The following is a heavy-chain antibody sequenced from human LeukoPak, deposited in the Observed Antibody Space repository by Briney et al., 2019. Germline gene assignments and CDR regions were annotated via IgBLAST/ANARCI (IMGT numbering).Heavy chain of an antibody. CDR1: GGSFSGYY. CDR2: INHSGST. Sequence: PSETLSLTCAVYGGSFSGYYWSWIRQPPGKGLEWSGEINHSGSTNYNPSLKSRVTISVDTSKNQFSLKLSSVTAADTAVYYCARSAVAGTGYWGQGTLVTVSS. J-gene: IGHJ4*02. V-gene: IGHV4-34*01. CDR3: ARSAVAGTGY. D-gene: IGHD6-19*01.